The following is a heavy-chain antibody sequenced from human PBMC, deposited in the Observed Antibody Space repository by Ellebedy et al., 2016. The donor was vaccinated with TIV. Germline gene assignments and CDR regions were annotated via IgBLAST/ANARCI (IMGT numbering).Heavy chain of an antibody. CDR2: INPNSGGT. D-gene: IGHD2-15*01. CDR3: ARVISENCSGGSCYFNY. V-gene: IGHV1-2*02. CDR1: GFIFTGYY. Sequence: AASVKVSCKASGFIFTGYYMHWVRQAPGQGLEWMGWINPNSGGTNYAQKFQGRVTMTRDTSISTAYMELSRLRSDDTAVYYCARVISENCSGGSCYFNYWGQGTLVTVSS. J-gene: IGHJ4*02.